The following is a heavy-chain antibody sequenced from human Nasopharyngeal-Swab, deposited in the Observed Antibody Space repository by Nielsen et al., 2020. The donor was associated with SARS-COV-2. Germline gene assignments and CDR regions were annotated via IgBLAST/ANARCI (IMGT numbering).Heavy chain of an antibody. J-gene: IGHJ4*02. CDR1: GFTFSSYP. V-gene: IGHV3-30*04. CDR3: AKDPGSTVTTTDDY. D-gene: IGHD4-17*01. CDR2: ISYGGGDE. Sequence: GESLKISCEASGFTFSSYPMQWVRRAPGKGLEWVSVISYGGGDEHYADSVKGRFTISRDNSKNTLYLQMNSLRAEDTAVYYCAKDPGSTVTTTDDYWGQGTLVTVSS.